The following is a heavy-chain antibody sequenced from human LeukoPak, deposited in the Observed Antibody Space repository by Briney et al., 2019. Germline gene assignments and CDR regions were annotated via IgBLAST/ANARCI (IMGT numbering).Heavy chain of an antibody. V-gene: IGHV3-23*01. CDR2: ISGSGGST. D-gene: IGHD3-10*01. Sequence: GGSLRLSCAASGFSVCSYAMSWVRQAQGKGLEWVSAISGSGGSTYYADSVKGRFTISRDNSKKTLYLQMNSLRAEDTAVYYCAKALWFAKQLLWFGESKYYYYYGMDVWGQGTTVTVSS. CDR3: AKALWFAKQLLWFGESKYYYYYGMDV. CDR1: GFSVCSYA. J-gene: IGHJ6*02.